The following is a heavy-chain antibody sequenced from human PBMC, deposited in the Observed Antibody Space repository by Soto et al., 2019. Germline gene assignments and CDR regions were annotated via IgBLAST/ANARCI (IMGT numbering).Heavy chain of an antibody. CDR3: ARDLRIGIAAAGTPYYYYYGMDV. V-gene: IGHV1-46*01. Sequence: QVQLVQSGAEVKKPGASVKVSCKASGYTFTSYYMHWVRQAPGQGLEWMGIINPSGGSTSYAQKFQGRVTMTRDTSTSTVYMELSSLRSEDTAVYYCARDLRIGIAAAGTPYYYYYGMDVWGQGTTVTVSS. CDR2: INPSGGST. CDR1: GYTFTSYY. D-gene: IGHD6-13*01. J-gene: IGHJ6*02.